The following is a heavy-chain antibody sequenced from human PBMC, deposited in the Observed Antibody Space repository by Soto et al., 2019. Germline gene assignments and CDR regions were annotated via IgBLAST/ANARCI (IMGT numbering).Heavy chain of an antibody. CDR1: GGTFSSYA. J-gene: IGHJ6*02. CDR3: ASAAGYSSSADYYYGMDV. V-gene: IGHV1-69*01. D-gene: IGHD6-6*01. Sequence: QVQLVQSGAEVKKPGSSVKVSCKASGGTFSSYAISWVRQAPGQGLEWMGGIIPIFGTANYEQKFQGRVTLTADESTSAAYKELSSLRSEDTAVYYCASAAGYSSSADYYYGMDVWGQGTTVTVSS. CDR2: IIPIFGTA.